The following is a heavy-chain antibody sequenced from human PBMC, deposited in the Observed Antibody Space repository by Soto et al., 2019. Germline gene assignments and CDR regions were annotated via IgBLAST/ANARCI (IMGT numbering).Heavy chain of an antibody. CDR2: IMPVFPTK. Sequence: QVQLVQSGAEVKKPGSSVKVSCKASGGTLSTSAISWVRQAPGQGLEWVGGIMPVFPTKDYAQKFQVRVTITSDESTTTAYVELTSLRTDDTAVYYCARDKDRLQLCSNYDYILDVWGHGTAITVSS. D-gene: IGHD3-16*01. CDR1: GGTLSTSA. V-gene: IGHV1-69*05. J-gene: IGHJ6*02. CDR3: ARDKDRLQLCSNYDYILDV.